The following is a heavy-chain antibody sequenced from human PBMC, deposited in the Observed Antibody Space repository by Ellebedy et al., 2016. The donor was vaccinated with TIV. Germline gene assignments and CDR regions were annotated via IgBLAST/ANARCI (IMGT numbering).Heavy chain of an antibody. Sequence: ASVKVSCKASEYTFIDYYIHWIRQAPGQGLEWMGVLDARVGSTTYAETLQGRISMTRDMSTRTVYMELNSLRSDDTAVYYCASVPSAGADFWGQGTLVTVSS. CDR1: EYTFIDYY. J-gene: IGHJ4*02. D-gene: IGHD4-17*01. CDR2: LDARVGST. V-gene: IGHV1-46*01. CDR3: ASVPSAGADF.